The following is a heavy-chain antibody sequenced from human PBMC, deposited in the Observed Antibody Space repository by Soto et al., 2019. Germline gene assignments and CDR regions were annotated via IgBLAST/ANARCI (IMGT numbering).Heavy chain of an antibody. CDR1: GFTFSSYA. D-gene: IGHD3-3*01. CDR2: ISGSGGST. V-gene: IGHV3-23*01. CDR3: ARESGYYTYGMDV. Sequence: GSLRLSCAASGFTFSSYAMSWVRQAPGKGLEWVSAISGSGGSTYYADSVKGRFTIPRDNAKNSLYLQMNSLRAEDTAVYYCARESGYYTYGMDVWGQGTTVTVSS. J-gene: IGHJ6*02.